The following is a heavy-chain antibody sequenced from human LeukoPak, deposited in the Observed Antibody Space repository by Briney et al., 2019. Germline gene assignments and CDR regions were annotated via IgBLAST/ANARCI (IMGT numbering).Heavy chain of an antibody. V-gene: IGHV1-46*01. D-gene: IGHD2-15*01. Sequence: ASVKVSRKASGYTFTNYYMHWVRQAPGQGLEWMGIINPSGGSTSYAQRFQGRVTMTRDTSTSTVYMELGSLRSEDTAVYYCARAFYCSGGSCYSSSAFDIWGQGTMVTVSS. J-gene: IGHJ3*02. CDR2: INPSGGST. CDR3: ARAFYCSGGSCYSSSAFDI. CDR1: GYTFTNYY.